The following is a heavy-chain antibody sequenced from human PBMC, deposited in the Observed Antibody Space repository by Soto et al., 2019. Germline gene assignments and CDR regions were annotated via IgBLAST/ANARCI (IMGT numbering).Heavy chain of an antibody. V-gene: IGHV3-23*01. CDR2: LSGSGGSA. Sequence: EVQLLESGGGLVQPGGSLRLSCAASGFTFSSYAMSWVRQAPGKGLEWVSGLSGSGGSAYYADSVKGRFTISRDNSKNTLYLQMNSLRAEDTAVYYCAKGGYCRSTSCYFYYFDYWGQGTLVTVSS. J-gene: IGHJ4*02. CDR3: AKGGYCRSTSCYFYYFDY. CDR1: GFTFSSYA. D-gene: IGHD2-2*01.